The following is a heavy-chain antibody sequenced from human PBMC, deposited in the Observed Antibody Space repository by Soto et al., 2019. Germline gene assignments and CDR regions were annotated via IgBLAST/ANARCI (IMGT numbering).Heavy chain of an antibody. J-gene: IGHJ5*02. V-gene: IGHV4-31*03. Sequence: QVQLQESGPGLVKPSQTLSLTCTVSGGSISSGGYYWSWIRQHPGKGLEWIGYIYYSGSTYYNPSPKRRVTISVDTSKNQFSLKLSSVTAADTAVYYCARGVGATTSWFDPWGQGTLVTVSS. D-gene: IGHD1-26*01. CDR1: GGSISSGGYY. CDR2: IYYSGST. CDR3: ARGVGATTSWFDP.